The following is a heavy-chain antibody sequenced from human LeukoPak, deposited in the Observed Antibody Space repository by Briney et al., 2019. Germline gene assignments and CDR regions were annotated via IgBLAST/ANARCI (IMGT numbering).Heavy chain of an antibody. CDR3: ARDQRLRKAGGSGGYDTGLNWFDP. Sequence: ASVKVSCKASGYTFTSYAMHWVRQAPGQRLEWMGWINAGNGNTKYSQKFQGRVTITRDTSASTAYMELSSLRSEDTAVYYCARDQRLRKAGGSGGYDTGLNWFDPWGQGTLVTVSS. D-gene: IGHD3-10*01. J-gene: IGHJ5*02. V-gene: IGHV1-3*01. CDR2: INAGNGNT. CDR1: GYTFTSYA.